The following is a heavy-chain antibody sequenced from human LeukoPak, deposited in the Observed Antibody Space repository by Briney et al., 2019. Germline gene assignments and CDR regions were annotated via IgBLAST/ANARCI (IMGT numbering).Heavy chain of an antibody. J-gene: IGHJ4*02. Sequence: GGSLRLSCAASGFTFSSFAMHWVRQAPGKGLEWVAVISYDGSDKYYSNSVKGRFTISRDNSKNTLYLQMNSLRAEDTAVYYCAKDGSGRYYFDYWGQGTLVTVSS. CDR1: GFTFSSFA. D-gene: IGHD6-19*01. CDR3: AKDGSGRYYFDY. CDR2: ISYDGSDK. V-gene: IGHV3-30*04.